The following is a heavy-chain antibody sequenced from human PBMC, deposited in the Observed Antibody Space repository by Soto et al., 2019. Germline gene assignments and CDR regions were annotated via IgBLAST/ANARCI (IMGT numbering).Heavy chain of an antibody. J-gene: IGHJ6*02. CDR1: GGSFCGYY. D-gene: IGHD6-6*01. Sequence: SETLSLTCAVYGGSFCGYYWSCIRQPQGKGLEWLGEINHSGRTNYNPSLKSRVTISLDPSKNQFSLKLGSVTAADTTVYYCSGIAARRKGYYYYGMDVWGRETTVTV. CDR2: INHSGRT. V-gene: IGHV4-34*01. CDR3: SGIAARRKGYYYYGMDV.